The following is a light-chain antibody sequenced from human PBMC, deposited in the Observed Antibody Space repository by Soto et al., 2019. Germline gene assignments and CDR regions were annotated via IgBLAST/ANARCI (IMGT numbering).Light chain of an antibody. Sequence: DVQMTQSPSSLSAFVGDRVTITCRASQDITNYLHWYQQKPGKAPKLLIYYASKLETGVPSRFSGGGSGTDFSFTISSLQPEDFATYYCQQYQNLITFGGGTRVEMK. CDR1: QDITNY. V-gene: IGKV1-33*01. J-gene: IGKJ4*01. CDR3: QQYQNLIT. CDR2: YAS.